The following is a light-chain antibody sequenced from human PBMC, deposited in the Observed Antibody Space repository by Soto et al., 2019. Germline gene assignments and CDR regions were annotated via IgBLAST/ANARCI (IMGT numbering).Light chain of an antibody. CDR2: DAA. CDR1: QSVCSS. CDR3: QHRSSWPRT. V-gene: IGKV3-11*01. J-gene: IGKJ4*02. Sequence: VLTQSPATLSLTQGDRATLSCRASQSVCSSLACYRQHPGRSPRLLIHDAAYRASGTPARISGSGSGTDFTLSIISLVPEDFAVYYCQHRSSWPRTFGGGTKVDI.